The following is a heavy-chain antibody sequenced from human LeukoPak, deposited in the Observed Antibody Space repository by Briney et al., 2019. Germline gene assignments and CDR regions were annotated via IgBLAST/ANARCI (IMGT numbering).Heavy chain of an antibody. J-gene: IGHJ3*02. CDR2: INWNGGST. CDR1: GFTFDDYG. V-gene: IGHV3-20*04. CDR3: AKFFTGEYVRAFDI. D-gene: IGHD3-10*02. Sequence: GGSLRLSCAASGFTFDDYGMSWVRQAPGKGLEWVSGINWNGGSTGYADSVKGRFTISRDNSKNTLYLQMNSLRAEDTAVYYCAKFFTGEYVRAFDIWGQGTMVTVSS.